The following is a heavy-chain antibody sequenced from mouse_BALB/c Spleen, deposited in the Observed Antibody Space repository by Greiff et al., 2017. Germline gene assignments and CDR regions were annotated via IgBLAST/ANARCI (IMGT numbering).Heavy chain of an antibody. V-gene: IGHV1-18*01. CDR2: INPDNGGT. CDR3: ARGYDRYDGEYDFDY. D-gene: IGHD2-14*01. CDR1: GYTFTDYT. J-gene: IGHJ2*01. Sequence: EVQLQQSGPELVKPGASVKLSCKASGYTFTDYTMHWVKQSPAKSLEWIGVINPDNGGTSYNQKFKGKATLTVDKSSSTAYMELRSLTSEDSAVYYCARGYDRYDGEYDFDYWGQGTTLTVS.